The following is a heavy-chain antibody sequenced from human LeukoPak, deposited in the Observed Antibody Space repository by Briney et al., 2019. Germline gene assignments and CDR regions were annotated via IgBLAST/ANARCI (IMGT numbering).Heavy chain of an antibody. CDR2: IRYDGSNK. J-gene: IGHJ4*02. D-gene: IGHD6-13*01. V-gene: IGHV3-30*02. Sequence: GGSLRLSCAASGFTFSSYGMHWVRQAPGKGLEWVVFIRYDGSNKYYADSVKGRFTISRDNSKNTLYLQMNSLRAEDTAVYYCAKAPGAYSSSWYYFDYWGQGTQVTVSS. CDR1: GFTFSSYG. CDR3: AKAPGAYSSSWYYFDY.